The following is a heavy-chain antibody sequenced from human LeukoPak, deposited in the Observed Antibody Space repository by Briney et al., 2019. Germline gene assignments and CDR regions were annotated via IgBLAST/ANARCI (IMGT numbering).Heavy chain of an antibody. D-gene: IGHD5-18*01. Sequence: SETLSLTCTVSGGSTSSDHWSWIRQPPGKGLEWIGSIYSSGSTNYNPSLKSRLTISIDTSKNQFSLKMSSVTAADTAVYYCARDGYSYGYYYHNWGQGTLVTVSS. J-gene: IGHJ4*02. V-gene: IGHV4-4*09. CDR3: ARDGYSYGYYYHN. CDR2: IYSSGST. CDR1: GGSTSSDH.